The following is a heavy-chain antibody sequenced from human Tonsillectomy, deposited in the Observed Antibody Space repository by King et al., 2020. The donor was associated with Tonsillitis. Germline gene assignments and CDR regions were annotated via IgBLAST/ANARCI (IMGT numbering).Heavy chain of an antibody. J-gene: IGHJ5*02. CDR1: GFTFSSYA. CDR2: ISGSGGST. Sequence: VQLVESGGGLVQPGGSLRLSCAASGFTFSSYAMSWVRQAPGKGLEWVSAISGSGGSTYYADSVKGRFTLSRDNSKNTLYLQMNSLRAEDTAVYYCAKDEVITMVRGVIITPNWFDPWGQGTLVTVSS. V-gene: IGHV3-23*04. D-gene: IGHD3-10*01. CDR3: AKDEVITMVRGVIITPNWFDP.